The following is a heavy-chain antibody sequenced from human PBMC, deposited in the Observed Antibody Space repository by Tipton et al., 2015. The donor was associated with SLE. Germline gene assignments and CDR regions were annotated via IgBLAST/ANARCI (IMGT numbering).Heavy chain of an antibody. Sequence: LRLSCAASGFTFSSYEMNWVRQPPGKGLEWIGSIYYSGSTYYNPSLKSRVTISVDTSKNQFSLKLSSVTAADTAVYYCARERGDYGDYFDYWGQGTLVTVSS. CDR1: GFTFSSYE. J-gene: IGHJ4*02. D-gene: IGHD4-17*01. CDR2: IYYSGST. V-gene: IGHV4-38-2*02. CDR3: ARERGDYGDYFDY.